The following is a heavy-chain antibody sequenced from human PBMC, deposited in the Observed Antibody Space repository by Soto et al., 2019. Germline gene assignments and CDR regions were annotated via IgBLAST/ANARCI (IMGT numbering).Heavy chain of an antibody. V-gene: IGHV1-46*01. CDR3: ARAYYYDSSGYYYLGPYFEY. CDR2: INPSGGST. D-gene: IGHD3-22*01. CDR1: GYTFTSYY. Sequence: ASVKVSCKASGYTFTSYYMHWVRQAPGQGLEWMGIINPSGGSTSYAQKFQGRVTMTRDTSTSTVYMELSSLRSEDTAVYYCARAYYYDSSGYYYLGPYFEYWGQGTLVNV. J-gene: IGHJ4*02.